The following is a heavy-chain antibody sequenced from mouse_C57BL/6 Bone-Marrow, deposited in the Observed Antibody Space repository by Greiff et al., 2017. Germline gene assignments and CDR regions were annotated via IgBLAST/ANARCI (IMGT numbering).Heavy chain of an antibody. Sequence: EVQLVESGGGLVKPGGSLKLSCAASGFTFSDYGMHWVRQAPEKGLEWVAYISSGSSTISYADTVKGRFTISRDNAKNTLFLQMTSLRSEDTAMYYCARDYYDYSWYFDVWGTGTTVTVSA. CDR1: GFTFSDYG. D-gene: IGHD2-4*01. V-gene: IGHV5-17*01. CDR3: ARDYYDYSWYFDV. CDR2: ISSGSSTI. J-gene: IGHJ1*03.